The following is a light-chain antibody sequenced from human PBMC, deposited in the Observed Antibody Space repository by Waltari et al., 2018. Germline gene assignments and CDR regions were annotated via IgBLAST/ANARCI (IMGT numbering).Light chain of an antibody. Sequence: QSALTQPPSASGSPGQSVTIPCTGTSSDVGGYNHVSCYQQHPGKAPKLMIYEVSKRPSGVPDRFSGSKSGSTASLTVSGLQAEDEADYYCSSYAGNNNYVVFGGGTKLTVL. CDR1: SSDVGGYNH. V-gene: IGLV2-8*01. CDR2: EVS. J-gene: IGLJ2*01. CDR3: SSYAGNNNYVV.